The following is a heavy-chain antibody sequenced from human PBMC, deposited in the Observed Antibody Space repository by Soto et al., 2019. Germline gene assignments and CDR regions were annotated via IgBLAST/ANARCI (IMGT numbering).Heavy chain of an antibody. CDR3: ARSIVVVTALDY. CDR2: INAGNGNT. CDR1: GYTFTSYG. D-gene: IGHD2-21*02. J-gene: IGHJ4*02. V-gene: IGHV1-3*01. Sequence: GASVKVSFKASGYTFTSYGISWVRQAPGQGLEWMGWINAGNGNTKYSQKFQGRVTITRDTSASTAYMELSSLRSEDTAVYYCARSIVVVTALDYWGQGTLVTVSS.